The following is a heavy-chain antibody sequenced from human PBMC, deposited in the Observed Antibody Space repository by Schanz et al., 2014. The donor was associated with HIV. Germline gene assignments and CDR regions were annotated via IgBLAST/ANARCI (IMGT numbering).Heavy chain of an antibody. V-gene: IGHV1-8*02. CDR1: GYTFSAYD. D-gene: IGHD3-9*01. Sequence: QVQLVQSGAEMKKPGASVRVSCKASGYTFSAYDINWVRQAPGQGLAWMGWMNPESGNTGIAEQFLGRLSLTRLTSTGTAYMYLDSLRSDDTAVYYCARTDYDILTGYSLGYYGMDVWGQGTTVTVSS. CDR2: MNPESGNT. J-gene: IGHJ6*02. CDR3: ARTDYDILTGYSLGYYGMDV.